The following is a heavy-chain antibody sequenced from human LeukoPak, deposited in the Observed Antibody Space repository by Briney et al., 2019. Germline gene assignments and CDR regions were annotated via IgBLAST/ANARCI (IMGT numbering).Heavy chain of an antibody. CDR3: ARDTSGWYSKYYYYMDV. D-gene: IGHD6-19*01. V-gene: IGHV4-59*01. CDR2: XYYSGST. J-gene: IGHJ6*03. Sequence: GYXYYSGSTNYNPSLKSRVTISVDTSKNQFSLKLNSVTAADTAVYYCARDTSGWYSKYYYYMDVWGKGTTVTVSS.